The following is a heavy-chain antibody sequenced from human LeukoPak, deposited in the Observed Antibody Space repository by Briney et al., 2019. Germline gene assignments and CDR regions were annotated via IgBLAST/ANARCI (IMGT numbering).Heavy chain of an antibody. D-gene: IGHD3-16*01. Sequence: GGSLRLSCAASGFTFSSYEMNWVRQAPGKGLEWLSYISNSGSSIHYADPVKGRFTISRDNAKNSLYLQMNSLRAEDTAVYYCARGGGATYYWGQGTLVTVSS. CDR1: GFTFSSYE. J-gene: IGHJ4*02. V-gene: IGHV3-48*03. CDR3: ARGGGATYY. CDR2: ISNSGSSI.